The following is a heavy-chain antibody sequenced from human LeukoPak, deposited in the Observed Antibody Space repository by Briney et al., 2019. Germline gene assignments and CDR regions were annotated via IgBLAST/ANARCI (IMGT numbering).Heavy chain of an antibody. J-gene: IGHJ4*02. D-gene: IGHD5-24*01. CDR2: IYISGST. CDR3: ARGGERWLQPFDY. Sequence: SETLSLTCTVSGASITTYYWSWIRQPAGKGLEWIGRIYISGSTSYNPSLTSRVTMSLDTSKNQFSLNLSSVTAADTAVYYCARGGERWLQPFDYWGQGTLVTVSS. CDR1: GASITTYY. V-gene: IGHV4-4*07.